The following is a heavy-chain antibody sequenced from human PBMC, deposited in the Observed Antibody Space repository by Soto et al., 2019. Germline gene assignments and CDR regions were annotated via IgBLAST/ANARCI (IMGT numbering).Heavy chain of an antibody. V-gene: IGHV3-33*01. Sequence: QVQLVESGGGVVQPGRSLRLSCAASGFTFSSYGMHWVRQAPGKGLEWVAVIWYDGSNKYYADSVKGRFTISRDNSKNTLYLQMNSLRAEDTAVYYCARGGIAALPFDYWGQGTLVTVSS. CDR1: GFTFSSYG. CDR3: ARGGIAALPFDY. D-gene: IGHD6-13*01. J-gene: IGHJ4*02. CDR2: IWYDGSNK.